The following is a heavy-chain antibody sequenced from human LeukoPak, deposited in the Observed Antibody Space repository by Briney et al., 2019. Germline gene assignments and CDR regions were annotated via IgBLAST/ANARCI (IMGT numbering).Heavy chain of an antibody. V-gene: IGHV5-51*01. CDR2: IYPGDSDT. CDR1: GYSFTSYW. J-gene: IGHJ6*03. Sequence: GESLKISCKGSGYSFTSYWIGWVRQMPGKGLEWMGIIYPGDSDTRHSPSFQGQVTISADKSISTAYLQWSSLKASDTAMYYCARGSQDYYYYMDVWGKGTTVTVSS. CDR3: ARGSQDYYYYMDV.